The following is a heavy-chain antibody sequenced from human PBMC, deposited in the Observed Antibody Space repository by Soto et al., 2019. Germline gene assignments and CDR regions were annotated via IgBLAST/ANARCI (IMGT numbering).Heavy chain of an antibody. CDR2: IYYSGST. CDR1: GGSVSSGRYY. CDR3: ARGVGAMGYFDY. Sequence: QVQLQESGPGLVKPSETLSLTCTVSGGSVSSGRYYWSWIRQPPGKGLEWIGYIYYSGSTYYNPSLKSRVTISVDTSKNQFSLKLSSVTAADTAVYYCARGVGAMGYFDYWGQGTLVTVSS. D-gene: IGHD1-26*01. J-gene: IGHJ4*02. V-gene: IGHV4-30-4*01.